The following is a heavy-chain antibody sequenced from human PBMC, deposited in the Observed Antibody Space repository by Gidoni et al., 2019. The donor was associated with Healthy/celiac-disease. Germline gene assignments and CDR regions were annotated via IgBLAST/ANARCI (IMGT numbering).Heavy chain of an antibody. CDR2: ISGSGGST. Sequence: EVQLLESGGGLVQPGGSLLLSCAASGITFSSYAMSWVGQAPGKGLGWVAAISGSGGSTYYADSVKGRFTISRDNSKNTLYLQMNSLRAEDTAVYYCAKDLRYSSSWSDYWGQGTLVTVSS. D-gene: IGHD6-13*01. J-gene: IGHJ4*02. CDR3: AKDLRYSSSWSDY. CDR1: GITFSSYA. V-gene: IGHV3-23*01.